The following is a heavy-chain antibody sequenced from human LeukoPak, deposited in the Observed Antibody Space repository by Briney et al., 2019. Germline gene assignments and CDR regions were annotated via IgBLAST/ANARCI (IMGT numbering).Heavy chain of an antibody. CDR1: GLTFSDYW. Sequence: GGSLRLSCAASGLTFSDYWMSWVRQAPGKGLEWVANIKPDGSEKNYVDSVKGRFTISRDNAKNSLYLQMNSLRAEDTAVYYCLTYYDFWSGYQYYFDYWGQGTLVTVSS. V-gene: IGHV3-7*01. J-gene: IGHJ4*02. CDR2: IKPDGSEK. D-gene: IGHD3-3*01. CDR3: LTYYDFWSGYQYYFDY.